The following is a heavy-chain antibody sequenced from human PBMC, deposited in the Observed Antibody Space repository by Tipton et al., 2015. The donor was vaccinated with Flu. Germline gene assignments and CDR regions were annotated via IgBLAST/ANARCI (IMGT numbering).Heavy chain of an antibody. CDR2: TFHSGNT. J-gene: IGHJ5*02. CDR3: ARRDYSNYVSEPKNWFDP. Sequence: TLSLTCTVSGGSISSYYWGWIRQPPGKGLEWIGNTFHSGNTYVNPSLKSRVTISIDTSRNQFSLKLSSVTAADTAVYYCARRDYSNYVSEPKNWFDPWGQGALVTVSS. D-gene: IGHD4-11*01. CDR1: GGSISSYY. V-gene: IGHV4-59*08.